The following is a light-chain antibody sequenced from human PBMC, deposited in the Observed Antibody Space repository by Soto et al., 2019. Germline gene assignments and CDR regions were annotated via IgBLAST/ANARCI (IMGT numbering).Light chain of an antibody. V-gene: IGLV1-44*01. CDR3: AAWDDSLNGPYVV. Sequence: VLTQPPSASGTPGQRITISCSGSSSNIGSNTVNWYQQLPGTAPKLLIYSNNQRPSGVPDRFSGSKSGTSASLAISGLQSEDEADYYCAAWDDSLNGPYVVFGGGTKLTVL. CDR2: SNN. CDR1: SSNIGSNT. J-gene: IGLJ2*01.